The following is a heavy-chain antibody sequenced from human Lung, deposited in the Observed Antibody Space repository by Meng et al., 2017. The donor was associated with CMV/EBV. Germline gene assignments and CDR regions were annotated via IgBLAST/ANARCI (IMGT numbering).Heavy chain of an antibody. CDR3: ARGWRFLEWLSRRQDYFDY. J-gene: IGHJ4*02. V-gene: IGHV4-34*01. Sequence: SXTLSLXCAVYGGSFSGYYWSWIRQPPGKGLEWIGEINHSGSTNYNPSLKSRVTISVDTSKNQFSLKLSSVTAADTAVYYCARGWRFLEWLSRRQDYFDYWXQGNXV. CDR1: GGSFSGYY. CDR2: INHSGST. D-gene: IGHD3-3*01.